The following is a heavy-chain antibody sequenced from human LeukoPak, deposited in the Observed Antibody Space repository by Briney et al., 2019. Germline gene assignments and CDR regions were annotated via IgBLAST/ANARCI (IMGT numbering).Heavy chain of an antibody. CDR2: LSGYNGNA. V-gene: IGHV1-18*01. J-gene: IGHJ6*02. Sequence: ASVKVSCKASGYTFTNYGISWIRQAPGQGLEWMGRLSGYNGNANYPQKLQGRVTMTTDTSTSTSYMELRSLRSDDTAVYYCARSSAEVLNYYYYAMDVWAQGTTVTVSS. D-gene: IGHD6-6*01. CDR3: ARSSAEVLNYYYYAMDV. CDR1: GYTFTNYG.